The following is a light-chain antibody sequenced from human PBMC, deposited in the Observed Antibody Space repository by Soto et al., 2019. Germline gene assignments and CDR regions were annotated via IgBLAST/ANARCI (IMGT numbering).Light chain of an antibody. V-gene: IGLV2-14*01. CDR2: DVT. J-gene: IGLJ1*01. Sequence: QSALTQPASVSGSPGQSITISCTGTSSDVGAYDFVSWYQHSPGKAPKLVTFDVTHRPPGISDRFSDSKSANTASLTISGLQAEDEAFYYCSSYTTRSTLVFGGGTKVTVL. CDR3: SSYTTRSTLV. CDR1: SSDVGAYDF.